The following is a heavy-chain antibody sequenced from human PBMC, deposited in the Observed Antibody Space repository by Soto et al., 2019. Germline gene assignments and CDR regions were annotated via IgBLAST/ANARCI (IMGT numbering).Heavy chain of an antibody. D-gene: IGHD6-19*01. CDR1: GYSFTSYW. J-gene: IGHJ5*02. CDR3: ATHLPFLPGSVDP. V-gene: IGHV5-10-1*01. Sequence: GESLKISCQGSGYSFTSYWISWVRQMPGTGLEWMGRIDPSDSYTNYSPSFQGHVTISADQSISTAYLQWSSLKASDTAMDYGATHLPFLPGSVDPWGQVSPVTVAS. CDR2: IDPSDSYT.